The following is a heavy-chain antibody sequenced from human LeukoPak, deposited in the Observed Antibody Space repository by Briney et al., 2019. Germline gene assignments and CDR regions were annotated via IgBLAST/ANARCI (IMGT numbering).Heavy chain of an antibody. CDR1: GVIISSYA. CDR3: AKDRVSPGFNWFDP. J-gene: IGHJ5*02. CDR2: INGRGDNT. Sequence: GGSLRLSCAASGVIISSYAMRWVRQAPGKGLEWVSAINGRGDNTYYADFVKGRFTISRDNSKSTVYLQMNSLRTEDTAVYYCAKDRVSPGFNWFDPWGQGTLVTVSS. V-gene: IGHV3-23*01. D-gene: IGHD2/OR15-2a*01.